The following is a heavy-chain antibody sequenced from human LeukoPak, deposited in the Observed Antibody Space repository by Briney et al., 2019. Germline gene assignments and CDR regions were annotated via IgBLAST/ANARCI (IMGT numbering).Heavy chain of an antibody. V-gene: IGHV1-46*01. CDR3: ARDQEGFDY. Sequence: ASVKVSCKASGYTFTSNYIHWVRQAPGQGLEWMGMIYPRDGSTSYAQKFQGRVTVTRDTSTSTVHMELSGLRSEDTAVYHCARDQEGFDYWGQGTLVTVSS. CDR1: GYTFTSNY. J-gene: IGHJ4*02. CDR2: IYPRDGST.